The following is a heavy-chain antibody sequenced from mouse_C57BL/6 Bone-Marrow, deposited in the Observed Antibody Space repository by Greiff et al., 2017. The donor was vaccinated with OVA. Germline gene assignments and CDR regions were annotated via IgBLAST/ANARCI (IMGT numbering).Heavy chain of an antibody. D-gene: IGHD2-1*01. J-gene: IGHJ2*01. CDR3: TSYGNFDY. CDR2: IDPENGDT. Sequence: VQLQQSGAELVRPGASVKLSCTASGFNIKDDYMHWVKQRPEQGLEWIGWIDPENGDTEYASKVQGKATITAYTSSNTAYLQLSSLTSEDTAVYYCTSYGNFDYWGQGTTLTVSS. CDR1: GFNIKDDY. V-gene: IGHV14-4*01.